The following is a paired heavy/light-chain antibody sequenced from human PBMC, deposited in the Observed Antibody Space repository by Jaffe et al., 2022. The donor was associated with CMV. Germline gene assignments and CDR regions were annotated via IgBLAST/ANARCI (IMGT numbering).Heavy chain of an antibody. Sequence: EVQLVQSGGGLVKPGGSLRLSCAASGFTFSSYSMNWVRQAPGKGLEWVSSISSTSSYIYYADSVKGRFTISRDNARKSLYLQMNSLRAEDTAVYYCVREVWDSHVQYGMDVWGQGTTVTVSS. CDR2: ISSTSSYI. D-gene: IGHD3-16*01. CDR3: VREVWDSHVQYGMDV. J-gene: IGHJ6*02. V-gene: IGHV3-21*01. CDR1: GFTFSSYS.
Light chain of an antibody. CDR1: QSVSSY. CDR2: DTS. CDR3: QQRSNWLSIT. Sequence: EIVLTQSPATLSLSPGERATLSCRASQSVSSYLAWYQQKPGQAPRLLIYDTSNRAAGFPARFSGSGSGTDFTLTISSLEPEDFAVYYCQQRSNWLSITFGQGTRLEIK. V-gene: IGKV3-11*01. J-gene: IGKJ5*01.